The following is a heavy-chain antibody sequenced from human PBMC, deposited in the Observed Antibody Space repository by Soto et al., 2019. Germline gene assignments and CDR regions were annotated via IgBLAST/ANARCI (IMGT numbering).Heavy chain of an antibody. CDR2: IRSKANSYAT. Sequence: GGSLRLSCAASGFTFSGSAMHWVRQASGKGLEWVGRIRSKANSYATAYAASVKGRFTISRDDSKNTAYLQMNSLKTEDTAVYYCTRGAAEGLAYYGMDVWGQGTTVTVSS. CDR3: TRGAAEGLAYYGMDV. CDR1: GFTFSGSA. V-gene: IGHV3-73*01. D-gene: IGHD3-16*01. J-gene: IGHJ6*02.